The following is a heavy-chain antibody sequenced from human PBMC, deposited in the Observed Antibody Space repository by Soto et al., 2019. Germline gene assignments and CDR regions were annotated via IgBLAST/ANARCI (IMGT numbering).Heavy chain of an antibody. Sequence: GASVKVSCKASGGTFSSYAISWARQAPGQGLEWMGGIIPIFGTANYAQKFQGRVTITADESTSTAYMELSSLRSEDTAVYYCARVPAAAGISEPWIFDYWGQGTLVTVSS. D-gene: IGHD6-13*01. J-gene: IGHJ4*02. CDR3: ARVPAAAGISEPWIFDY. CDR1: GGTFSSYA. CDR2: IIPIFGTA. V-gene: IGHV1-69*13.